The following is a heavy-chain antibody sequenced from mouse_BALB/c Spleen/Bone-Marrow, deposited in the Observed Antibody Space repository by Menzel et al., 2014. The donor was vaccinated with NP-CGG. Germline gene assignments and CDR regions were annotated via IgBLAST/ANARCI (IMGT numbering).Heavy chain of an antibody. CDR2: INSNGGST. D-gene: IGHD2-4*01. CDR1: GFTFSSYG. J-gene: IGHJ3*01. V-gene: IGHV5-6-3*01. Sequence: EVKLMESGGGLVQPGGSLKISCAASGFTFSSYGMSWVRQTPDKRLDLVATINSNGGSTYYPDSVKGRFTISRDNAKNTLYLQMSSLKSEDTAMYYCARDNYYDYDGFAYWGQGTLVTVS. CDR3: ARDNYYDYDGFAY.